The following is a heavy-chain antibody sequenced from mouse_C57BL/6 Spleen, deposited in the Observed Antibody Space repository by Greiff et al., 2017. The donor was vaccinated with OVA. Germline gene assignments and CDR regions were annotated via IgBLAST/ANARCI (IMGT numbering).Heavy chain of an antibody. V-gene: IGHV1-72*01. Sequence: QVQLQQSGAELVKPGASVKLSCKASGYTFTSYWMHWVKQRPGRGLEWIGRIDPNSGGTKYNEKFKSKATLTVDKPSSTAYMQLSSLTSEDSAVYYCARAITTVVDYYYAMDYWGQGTSVTVSS. CDR2: IDPNSGGT. J-gene: IGHJ4*01. D-gene: IGHD1-1*01. CDR1: GYTFTSYW. CDR3: ARAITTVVDYYYAMDY.